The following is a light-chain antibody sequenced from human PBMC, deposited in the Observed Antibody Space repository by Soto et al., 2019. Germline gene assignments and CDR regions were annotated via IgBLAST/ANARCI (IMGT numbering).Light chain of an antibody. J-gene: IGKJ2*01. V-gene: IGKV1-5*01. CDR1: QSISSW. CDR3: QQYNREYT. CDR2: DAS. Sequence: DIQMTQSPSTLSASVGDRVTITCRASQSISSWLAWYQQKPGKAPKLLIYDASSLESGVPSRFSGSGSGTEFTLTISSLQPDDFATCYCQQYNREYTFGQGTKLEIK.